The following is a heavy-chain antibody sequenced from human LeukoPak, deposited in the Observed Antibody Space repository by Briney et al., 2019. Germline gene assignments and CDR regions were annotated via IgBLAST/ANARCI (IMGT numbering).Heavy chain of an antibody. D-gene: IGHD6-13*01. CDR3: ARGSSWYVR. Sequence: SETLSLTCAVYGGSFSGYYWSWIRQPPGKGLEWIGEINHSGSTNYNPSLKSRVTISVDTSKNQFSLELSSVTAADTAVYYCARGSSWYVRWGQGTLVTVSS. CDR1: GGSFSGYY. V-gene: IGHV4-34*01. CDR2: INHSGST. J-gene: IGHJ5*02.